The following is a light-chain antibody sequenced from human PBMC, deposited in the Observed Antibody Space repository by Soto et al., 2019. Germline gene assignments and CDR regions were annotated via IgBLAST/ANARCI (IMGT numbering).Light chain of an antibody. CDR2: EVR. Sequence: QSALTQPASVSGSPGQSITISCTGTSSDVGGYNYVSWYQQLPGKAPKLMISEVRNRPSGVSNRFSGAKSGNTASLTISGLQAEDEGDYYCSSYTSATTLVVFGTGTKVTVL. CDR1: SSDVGGYNY. CDR3: SSYTSATTLVV. J-gene: IGLJ1*01. V-gene: IGLV2-14*01.